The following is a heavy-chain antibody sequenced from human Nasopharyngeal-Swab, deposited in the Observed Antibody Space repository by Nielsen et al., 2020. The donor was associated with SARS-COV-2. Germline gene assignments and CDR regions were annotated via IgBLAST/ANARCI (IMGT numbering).Heavy chain of an antibody. CDR3: VHSTGWRLDY. Sequence: SGPTLVKPPQTLTLTCTFSGFSLSTSKVGVSWVRQLPGKALEWLALLYWDDDNRYNPSLKNRITITRDTSKNQVVLTMTNMDPADTATYYCVHSTGWRLDYWGQGTLVTVSS. D-gene: IGHD6-19*01. V-gene: IGHV2-5*02. J-gene: IGHJ4*02. CDR1: GFSLSTSKVG. CDR2: LYWDDDN.